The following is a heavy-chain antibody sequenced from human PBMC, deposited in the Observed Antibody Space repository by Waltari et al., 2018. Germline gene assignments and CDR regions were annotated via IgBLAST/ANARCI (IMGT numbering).Heavy chain of an antibody. CDR2: NRNKANSYTT. CDR3: AGSNGDFRDFDL. D-gene: IGHD2-21*02. V-gene: IGHV3-72*01. CDR1: GFTFSDHY. Sequence: EVQLVESGGGLVQPGGSLRLSCAASGFTFSDHYMDWGRQAPGKGLEWVARNRNKANSYTTEYAASVKGRFTISRDDAKNSVYLQMNSLQTEDTAVYYCAGSNGDFRDFDLWGRGTLVTVSS. J-gene: IGHJ2*01.